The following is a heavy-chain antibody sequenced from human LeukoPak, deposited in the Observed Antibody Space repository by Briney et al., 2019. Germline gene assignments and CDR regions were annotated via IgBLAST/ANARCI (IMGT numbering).Heavy chain of an antibody. D-gene: IGHD1-26*01. CDR3: ARGSKWELPRYFDY. Sequence: PGGSLRLSCAASGFTFSSYSMNWVRQAPGKGLEWVSSISSSSSYIYYADSVKGRFTISRDNVKNSLYLQMNSLRAEDTAVYYCARGSKWELPRYFDYWGQGTLVTVSS. CDR1: GFTFSSYS. J-gene: IGHJ4*02. V-gene: IGHV3-21*01. CDR2: ISSSSSYI.